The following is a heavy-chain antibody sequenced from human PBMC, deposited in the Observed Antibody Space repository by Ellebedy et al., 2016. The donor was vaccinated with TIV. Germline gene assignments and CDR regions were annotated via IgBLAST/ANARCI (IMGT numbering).Heavy chain of an antibody. CDR3: AKDLLWFGDR. D-gene: IGHD3-10*01. Sequence: GGSLRLSXAASGFTFSSYDMHWVRQAPGKGLEWVSAISGSGGSTYYADSVKGRFTISRDNSKNTLYLQMNSLRAEDTAVYYCAKDLLWFGDRWGQGTLVTVSS. CDR2: ISGSGGST. V-gene: IGHV3-23*01. CDR1: GFTFSSYD. J-gene: IGHJ5*02.